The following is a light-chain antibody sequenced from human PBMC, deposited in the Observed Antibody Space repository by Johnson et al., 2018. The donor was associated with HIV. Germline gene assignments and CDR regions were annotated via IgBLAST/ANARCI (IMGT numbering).Light chain of an antibody. V-gene: IGLV1-51*01. CDR2: DDY. J-gene: IGLJ1*01. Sequence: QSVLTQPPSVSAAPGQKVAISCSGSSSNIGNNYVSWYQQLPGTAHKLLIYDDYKRPSGIPDRFSGSKSGTSATLGITGLQTGDEADYYCGTWDSGLSAGGVFGTGTKVTVL. CDR1: SSNIGNNY. CDR3: GTWDSGLSAGGV.